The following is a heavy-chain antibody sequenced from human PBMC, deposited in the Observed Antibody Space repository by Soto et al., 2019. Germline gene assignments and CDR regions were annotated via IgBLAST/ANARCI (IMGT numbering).Heavy chain of an antibody. CDR1: GYTFTSYG. V-gene: IGHV1-18*04. J-gene: IGHJ6*02. CDR2: ISAYNGNT. Sequence: ASVKVSCKASGYTFTSYGISWVRQAPGQGLEWMGWISAYNGNTNYAQKLQGRVTMTTDTSTSTAYMELRSLRSDGTAAYYCARELRITIFGVELYYYGMDVWGQGTTVTVSS. D-gene: IGHD3-3*01. CDR3: ARELRITIFGVELYYYGMDV.